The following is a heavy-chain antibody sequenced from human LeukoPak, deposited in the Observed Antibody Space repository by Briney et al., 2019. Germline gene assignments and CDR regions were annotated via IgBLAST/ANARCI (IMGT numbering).Heavy chain of an antibody. V-gene: IGHV3-43*02. CDR1: GFTFDDYA. CDR2: ISGDGGST. CDR3: AKGYFYYYYMDV. J-gene: IGHJ6*03. D-gene: IGHD1-14*01. Sequence: GGSLRLSCAASGFTFDDYAMHWVRQAPGKGLEWVSLISGDGGSTYYADSVKGRFTISRDNSKNSLYLQTNSLRTEDTALYYCAKGYFYYYYMDVWGKGTTVTVSS.